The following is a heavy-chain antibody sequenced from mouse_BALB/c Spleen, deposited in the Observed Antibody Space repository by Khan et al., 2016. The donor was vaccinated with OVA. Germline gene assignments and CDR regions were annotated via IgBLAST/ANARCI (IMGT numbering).Heavy chain of an antibody. D-gene: IGHD2-1*01. V-gene: IGHV5-9-3*01. CDR3: SRSHYGNFAY. CDR2: INSDGDYT. J-gene: IGHJ3*01. Sequence: EVELVESGGALVKPGGSLKLSCAASGFTFSTYAMSWVRQTPEKRLEWVATINSDGDYTYYPDSVTGRFTISRDNATNTLYLQMSSLRSEDTAMYYCSRSHYGNFAYWGQGTLVTGSA. CDR1: GFTFSTYA.